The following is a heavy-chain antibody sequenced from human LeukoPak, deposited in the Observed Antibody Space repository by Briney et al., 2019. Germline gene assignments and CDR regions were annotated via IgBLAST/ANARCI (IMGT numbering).Heavy chain of an antibody. CDR3: ARPQYPERSGWPYYFYYVMDV. CDR1: GFTFSSYW. J-gene: IGHJ6*02. CDR2: VNSDGSST. V-gene: IGHV3-74*01. Sequence: PGGSLRLSCAASGFTFSSYWMHWVRHAPGKGLVWVSRVNSDGSSTTYADSVKGRFTISRDNAKNTLYLQMNSLRAEDTAVYYCARPQYPERSGWPYYFYYVMDVWGQGTTVTVSS. D-gene: IGHD6-19*01.